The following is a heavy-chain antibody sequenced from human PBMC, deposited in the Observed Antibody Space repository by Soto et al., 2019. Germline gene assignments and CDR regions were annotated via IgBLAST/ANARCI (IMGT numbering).Heavy chain of an antibody. J-gene: IGHJ2*01. Sequence: PSETLSLTCTVSGGSINSGTYYWSWIRQPPGKGLEWIGYISYSGSTYYNPSLKSRVTISADTSKNQFSLKLSSVTATDTAVYYCVRHSTSSYWYFGLWGRGTLVTVSS. CDR3: VRHSTSSYWYFGL. V-gene: IGHV4-30-4*01. CDR1: GGSINSGTYY. CDR2: ISYSGST. D-gene: IGHD2-2*01.